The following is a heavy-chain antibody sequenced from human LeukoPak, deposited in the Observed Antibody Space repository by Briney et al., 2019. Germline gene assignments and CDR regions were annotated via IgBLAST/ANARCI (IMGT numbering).Heavy chain of an antibody. CDR3: AKRLEDTVMVTIKGGF. D-gene: IGHD5-18*01. CDR2: ISSGSHYT. J-gene: IGHJ4*02. V-gene: IGHV3-21*01. Sequence: GGSLRLSCAASGFTFSSYSIDWVRQAPGKGLEWVSSISSGSHYTQFADSVKGRFTVSRDNSKNTLFLQMNSLRTDDTAVYYCAKRLEDTVMVTIKGGFWGQGTLVTVSS. CDR1: GFTFSSYS.